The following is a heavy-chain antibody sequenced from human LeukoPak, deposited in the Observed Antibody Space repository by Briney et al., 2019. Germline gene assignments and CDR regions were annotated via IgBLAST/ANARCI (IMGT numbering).Heavy chain of an antibody. CDR1: GGSISIGGYY. J-gene: IGHJ4*02. CDR2: IYYSGST. V-gene: IGHV4-31*03. Sequence: SQTLSLTCTVSGGSISIGGYYWSWIRQHPGKGLEWIGYIYYSGSTYYNPSLKSRVTISVDTSKDQFSLKLSSVTAADTAVYYCARVRNTYYYDSSGYYYLDYWGQGTLVTVSS. CDR3: ARVRNTYYYDSSGYYYLDY. D-gene: IGHD3-22*01.